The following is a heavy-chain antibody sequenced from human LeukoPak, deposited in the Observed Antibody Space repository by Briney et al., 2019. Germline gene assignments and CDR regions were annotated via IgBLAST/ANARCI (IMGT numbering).Heavy chain of an antibody. CDR2: IKQDGSEK. V-gene: IGHV3-7*01. Sequence: PGGSLRLSCAASGFTFSSYWMSWVRQAPGKGLEWVANIKQDGSEKYYVDSVKGRFTISRDNAKNSLYLQMNSLRAEGTAVYYCARDYGGYYYYYGMDVWGQGTTVTVSS. D-gene: IGHD4-23*01. CDR1: GFTFSSYW. CDR3: ARDYGGYYYYYGMDV. J-gene: IGHJ6*02.